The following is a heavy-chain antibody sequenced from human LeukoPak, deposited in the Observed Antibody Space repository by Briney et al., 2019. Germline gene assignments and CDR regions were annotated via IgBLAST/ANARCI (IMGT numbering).Heavy chain of an antibody. J-gene: IGHJ4*02. CDR2: ISGSGGDT. Sequence: QPGGSLRLSCTASGFTFSTYSMTWARQAPGKGPEWVSAISGSGGDTYYADSVKGRFTISRDNSEKTLYLQMNSLRAEDTAVYYCARDGNGYSSIIKAPDYWGQGTMVTVSS. CDR3: ARDGNGYSSIIKAPDY. V-gene: IGHV3-23*01. D-gene: IGHD6-25*01. CDR1: GFTFSTYS.